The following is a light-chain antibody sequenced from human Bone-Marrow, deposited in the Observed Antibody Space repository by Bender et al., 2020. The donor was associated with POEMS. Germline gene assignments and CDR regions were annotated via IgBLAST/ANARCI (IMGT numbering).Light chain of an antibody. CDR1: SSDVGGYNY. V-gene: IGLV2-14*01. CDR3: TSYTTNSRV. CDR2: AVS. Sequence: QSVLTQPASMSGSPGQSITISCTGTSSDVGGYNYVSWYQQHPGKAPELMIYAVSNRPSGVSDRFSGSKSGNTASLTISGLQAEDEADYYCTSYTTNSRVFGGGTKLTVL. J-gene: IGLJ2*01.